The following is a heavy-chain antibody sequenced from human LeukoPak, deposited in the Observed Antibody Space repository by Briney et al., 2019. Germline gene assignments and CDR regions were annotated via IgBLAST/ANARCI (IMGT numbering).Heavy chain of an antibody. CDR2: INWNGGST. V-gene: IGHV3-20*04. CDR3: ARVGGQEMATMEFDY. J-gene: IGHJ4*02. CDR1: GFTFDDYG. Sequence: LRLSCAASGFTFDDYGMSWVRQTPGKGMEWVSGINWNGGSTVYADSVKGRFTISRDNAKNSLYLQMHSLRAEDTALYYCARVGGQEMATMEFDYWGQGTLVTVSS. D-gene: IGHD5-24*01.